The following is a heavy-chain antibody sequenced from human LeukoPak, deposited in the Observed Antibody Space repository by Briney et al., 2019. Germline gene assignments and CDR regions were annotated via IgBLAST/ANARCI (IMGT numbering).Heavy chain of an antibody. V-gene: IGHV3-23*01. CDR2: ISGSGGST. CDR3: AKTPTYYYGSGSLKAVDY. J-gene: IGHJ4*02. CDR1: GFTFSSYA. D-gene: IGHD3-10*01. Sequence: GGSLRLSCAASGFTFSSYAISWVRQAPGKGLEWVSAISGSGGSTYYADSVKGRFTISRDNSKNTLYLQMNSLRAEDTAVYYCAKTPTYYYGSGSLKAVDYWGQGTLVTVSS.